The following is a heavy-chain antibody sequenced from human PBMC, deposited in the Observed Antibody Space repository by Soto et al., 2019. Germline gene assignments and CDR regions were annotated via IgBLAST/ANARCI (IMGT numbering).Heavy chain of an antibody. CDR1: GGTFSSYA. CDR3: ARMGPRAYYDIFTGFQTYCMDV. D-gene: IGHD3-9*01. Sequence: QVQLVQSGAEVKKPGSSVKVSCKASGGTFSSYAISWVRQAPGQGLEWMGGIIPIFGTANYAQKFQGRVTITADESTRTAYMEVSSVRSEDTALYYCARMGPRAYYDIFTGFQTYCMDVWGQGTTVTVSS. V-gene: IGHV1-69*01. CDR2: IIPIFGTA. J-gene: IGHJ6*02.